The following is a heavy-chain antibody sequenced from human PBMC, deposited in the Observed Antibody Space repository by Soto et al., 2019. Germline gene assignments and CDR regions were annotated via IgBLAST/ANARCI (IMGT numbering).Heavy chain of an antibody. D-gene: IGHD3-10*01. Sequence: PSETLSLTCTVSGGSISSYYWSWIRQPPGKGLEWIGYIYYSGSTNYNPSLKSRVTISVDTSKNQFSLKLSSVTAADTAVYYCAREPTGGYFDYWGQGTLVTVSS. J-gene: IGHJ4*02. CDR3: AREPTGGYFDY. V-gene: IGHV4-59*01. CDR1: GGSISSYY. CDR2: IYYSGST.